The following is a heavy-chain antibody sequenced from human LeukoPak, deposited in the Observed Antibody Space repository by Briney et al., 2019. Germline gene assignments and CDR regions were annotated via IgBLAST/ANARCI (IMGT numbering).Heavy chain of an antibody. J-gene: IGHJ4*02. V-gene: IGHV4-61*09. CDR1: SGSISSGYYY. D-gene: IGHD6-19*01. CDR3: ARPLSSGWYENYYFDY. CDR2: IYTSGNT. Sequence: SETLSLTCTVSSGSISSGYYYWSWIRQPAGKGLEWIGHIYTSGNTNYNPSRKSRVTISVDTPKNQFSLKLSSVAAADPAVYYCARPLSSGWYENYYFDYWGQGTLVTVSS.